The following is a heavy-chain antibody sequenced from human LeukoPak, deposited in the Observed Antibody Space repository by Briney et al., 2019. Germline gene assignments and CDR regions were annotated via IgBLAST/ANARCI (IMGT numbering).Heavy chain of an antibody. V-gene: IGHV3-23*01. J-gene: IGHJ3*02. D-gene: IGHD1-26*01. CDR1: GFTFSSYA. CDR2: ISGSGGST. Sequence: GGSLRLSCAASGFTFSSYAMSWVRQAPGKGLEWVSAISGSGGSTYYADSVKGRFTISRDNSKNTLYLQMNSLRAEDTAVYYCAKERRGIVGAPDAFDIWGQGTMVTVSS. CDR3: AKERRGIVGAPDAFDI.